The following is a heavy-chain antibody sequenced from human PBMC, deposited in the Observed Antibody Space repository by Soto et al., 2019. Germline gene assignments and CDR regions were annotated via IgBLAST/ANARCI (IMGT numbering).Heavy chain of an antibody. CDR1: GFTFSSYW. Sequence: EVQLVESGGGLVQPGGSLRLSCAASGFTFSSYWMHWVRQAPGKGLVWVSRINSDGSSTSYADSVKGRFTISRDNAKNTLYLQMNSLGAEDTAEYYCVTEGYSYGSYYFDYWGQGTLVTVSS. V-gene: IGHV3-74*01. J-gene: IGHJ4*02. CDR2: INSDGSST. CDR3: VTEGYSYGSYYFDY. D-gene: IGHD5-18*01.